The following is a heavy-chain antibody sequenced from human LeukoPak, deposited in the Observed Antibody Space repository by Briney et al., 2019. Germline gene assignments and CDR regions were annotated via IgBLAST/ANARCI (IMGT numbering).Heavy chain of an antibody. D-gene: IGHD3-22*01. J-gene: IGHJ4*02. V-gene: IGHV4-61*02. CDR3: ARGGSGYYYVVDY. CDR1: GGSISSGSYY. Sequence: SQTLSLTCTVSGGSISSGSYYWSWIRQPAGKGLEWIGRIYTSGSTNYNPSLKSRVTISVDTSKNRFSLKLSSVTAAVTAVYYCARGGSGYYYVVDYWGQGTLVTVSS. CDR2: IYTSGST.